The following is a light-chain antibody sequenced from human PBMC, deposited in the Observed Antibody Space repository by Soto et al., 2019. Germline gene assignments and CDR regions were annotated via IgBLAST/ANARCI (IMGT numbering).Light chain of an antibody. J-gene: IGKJ4*01. V-gene: IGKV3-11*01. CDR3: QQRSTWPLT. Sequence: EIVMTQSPATLSVSPGERATLSCRASQSVSSNLAWYQQKPGQAPRLLIYGASTRATGIPDRFSGSGSGTDFSLTISSLEPEDLAVYYCQQRSTWPLTFGGGTKVDIK. CDR2: GAS. CDR1: QSVSSN.